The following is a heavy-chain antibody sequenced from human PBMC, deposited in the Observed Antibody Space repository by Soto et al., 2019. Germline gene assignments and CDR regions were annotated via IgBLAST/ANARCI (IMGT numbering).Heavy chain of an antibody. J-gene: IGHJ3*02. CDR1: GFTFDDYA. D-gene: IGHD6-13*01. CDR2: ISWNSGSI. V-gene: IGHV3-9*01. CDR3: AKDISSSWYEEGDAFDI. Sequence: EVQLVESGGGLVQPGRSLRLSCAASGFTFDDYAMHWVRQAPGKGLEWVSGISWNSGSIGYADSVKGRFTISRDNAKNYLYLQMNSLRAEDTALYYCAKDISSSWYEEGDAFDIWGQGTMVTVSS.